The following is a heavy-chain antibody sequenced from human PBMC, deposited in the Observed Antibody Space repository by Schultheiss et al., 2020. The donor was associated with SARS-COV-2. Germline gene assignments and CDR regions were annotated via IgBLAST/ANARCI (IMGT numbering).Heavy chain of an antibody. CDR3: ARVLRGDYYMDV. J-gene: IGHJ6*03. CDR2: IWYDGSNK. CDR1: GFTFSSYA. D-gene: IGHD4-17*01. V-gene: IGHV3-33*08. Sequence: GGSLRLSCAASGFTFSSYAMHWVRQAPGKGLEWVAVIWYDGSNKYYADSVKGRFTISRDNAKNSLYLQMNSLRAEDTAVYYCARVLRGDYYMDVWGKGTTVTVSS.